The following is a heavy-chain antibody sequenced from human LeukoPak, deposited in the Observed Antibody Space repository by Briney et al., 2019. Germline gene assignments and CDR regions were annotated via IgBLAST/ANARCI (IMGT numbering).Heavy chain of an antibody. J-gene: IGHJ1*01. CDR3: ARGEGGYENLQH. Sequence: ASVKVSCKASGYTFTGYYMHWVRQAPGQGLEWMGWINPNSGGTDYAQKFQGRVTTTRDTSISTAYMELSRLRSDDTAVYCCARGEGGYENLQHWGQGTLVTVSS. D-gene: IGHD3-16*01. CDR1: GYTFTGYY. V-gene: IGHV1-2*02. CDR2: INPNSGGT.